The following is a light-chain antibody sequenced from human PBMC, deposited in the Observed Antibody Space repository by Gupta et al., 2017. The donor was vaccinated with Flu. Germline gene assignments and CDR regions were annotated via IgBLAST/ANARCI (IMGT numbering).Light chain of an antibody. V-gene: IGLV3-1*01. CDR3: QAWDSSTGV. CDR2: QDS. Sequence: SYELTQPPSLSVSLGQTASITCSGDKLGDKYSCWYQQKPGQSPVLVIYQDSKRPSGIPERFSGSNSGNTTTLTISGTQAMDEANYYCQAWDSSTGVFGGGTKLTVL. CDR1: KLGDKY. J-gene: IGLJ2*01.